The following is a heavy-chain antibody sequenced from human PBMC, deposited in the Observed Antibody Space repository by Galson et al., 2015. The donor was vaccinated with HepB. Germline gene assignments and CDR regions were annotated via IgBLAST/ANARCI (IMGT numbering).Heavy chain of an antibody. CDR2: INQDGSEK. Sequence: SLRLSCAVSGFPFNNYWMTWVRQAPGKGLEWEANINQDGSEKYYVDSVKGRFTISRDNTKNSLYLQMDSLRAEDTALYYCARGADNGDNDFQHWGQGTLVSVSS. J-gene: IGHJ1*01. V-gene: IGHV3-7*03. D-gene: IGHD4-23*01. CDR1: GFPFNNYW. CDR3: ARGADNGDNDFQH.